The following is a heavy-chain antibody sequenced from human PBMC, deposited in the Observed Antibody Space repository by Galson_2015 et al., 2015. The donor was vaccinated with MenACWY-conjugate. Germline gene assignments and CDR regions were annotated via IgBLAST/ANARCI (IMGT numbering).Heavy chain of an antibody. D-gene: IGHD6-13*01. CDR2: INSDGSST. CDR1: GFTFSSYW. J-gene: IGHJ6*02. CDR3: ARVERVSHDREQQLTYYYYGMDV. V-gene: IGHV3-74*01. Sequence: SLRLSCAASGFTFSSYWMHWVRQAPGKGLVWVSRINSDGSSTSYADSVKGRFTISRDNAKNTLYLQMNSLRAEDTAVYYCARVERVSHDREQQLTYYYYGMDVWGQGTTVTVSS.